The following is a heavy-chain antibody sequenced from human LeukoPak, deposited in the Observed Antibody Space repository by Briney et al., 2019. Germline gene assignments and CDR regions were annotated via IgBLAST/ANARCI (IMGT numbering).Heavy chain of an antibody. CDR1: GFTFRGYS. D-gene: IGHD1-26*01. V-gene: IGHV3-48*01. Sequence: GGSLRLSXAASGFTFRGYSMNWVRQAPGKGLEWVSHITSSSSAIYYADSVKGRFTISRDNARNSLYLQMNSLRAEDTAVYYCARVRGSYHFDYWGQGTLVTVSS. CDR2: ITSSSSAI. J-gene: IGHJ4*02. CDR3: ARVRGSYHFDY.